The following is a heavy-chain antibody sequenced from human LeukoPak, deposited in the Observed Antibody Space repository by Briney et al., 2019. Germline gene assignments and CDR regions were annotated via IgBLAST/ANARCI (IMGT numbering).Heavy chain of an antibody. J-gene: IGHJ1*01. V-gene: IGHV4-61*02. CDR1: GGSISSGSYY. Sequence: TLSLTCTVSGGSISSGSYYWSWIRQPAGKGLEWIGRIYTSGSTNYNPSLKSRVTISVDTSKNQFSLKLSSVTAADTAVYYCARGSGCYYEADFQHWGQGTLVTVSS. D-gene: IGHD1-26*01. CDR3: ARGSGCYYEADFQH. CDR2: IYTSGST.